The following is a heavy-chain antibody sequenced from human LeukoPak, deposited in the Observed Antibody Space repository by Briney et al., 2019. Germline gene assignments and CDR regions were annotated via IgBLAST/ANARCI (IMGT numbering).Heavy chain of an antibody. V-gene: IGHV3-7*01. CDR1: GFTFKSHN. CDR2: IKKTGSET. Sequence: GGSLRLSCVASGFTFKSHNMNWVRQAPGKGLEWVAYIKKTGSETYYVDSVKGRFTITRDNARNSLFLQMNSLRAEDTAVYYCAREDGYCSGGNCYSYFDSWGQGTLVTVSS. CDR3: AREDGYCSGGNCYSYFDS. D-gene: IGHD2-15*01. J-gene: IGHJ4*02.